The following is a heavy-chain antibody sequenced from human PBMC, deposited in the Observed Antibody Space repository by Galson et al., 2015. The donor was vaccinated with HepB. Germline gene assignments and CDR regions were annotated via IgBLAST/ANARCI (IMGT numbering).Heavy chain of an antibody. CDR2: IWYDGSQK. CDR3: VRDSGLYGLDV. J-gene: IGHJ6*02. V-gene: IGHV3-33*01. CDR1: GFPFSDYG. Sequence: SLRLSCATSGFPFSDYGMHWVRQAPGKGLEWLAVIWYDGSQKFHEDSVEGRFTISRDNSKNMLFLQMDSLRGDDTAVYFCVRDSGLYGLDVWGQGTRVTVSS. D-gene: IGHD6-19*01.